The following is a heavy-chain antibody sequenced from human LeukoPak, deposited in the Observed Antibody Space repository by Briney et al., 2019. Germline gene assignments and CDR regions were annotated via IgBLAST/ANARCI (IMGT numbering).Heavy chain of an antibody. CDR1: GGSISSSSYS. CDR2: IYYSGST. D-gene: IGHD1-26*01. Sequence: SETLSLTCTVSGGSISSSSYSWGWIRQPPGKGLEWIGRIYYSGSTYYNPSLKSRVTIFADTSKNQFSLKVHSVTAADTAVYYCAYHTSPSYWGQGTLVTVSS. J-gene: IGHJ4*02. CDR3: AYHTSPSY. V-gene: IGHV4-39*01.